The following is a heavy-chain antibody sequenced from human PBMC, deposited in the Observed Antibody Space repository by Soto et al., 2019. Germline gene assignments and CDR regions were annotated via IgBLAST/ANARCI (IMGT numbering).Heavy chain of an antibody. V-gene: IGHV4-39*03. Sequence: SETLSLTCTVSGGSISSSSYYWGWIRQPPGKGLEWIGSIYYSGSTYYNPSLKNRVTISVDTSKNQFSLKLSSVTAADTAVYYCTADLPTPIPQVDHWGQGTLVTVSS. D-gene: IGHD2-21*01. CDR2: IYYSGST. CDR3: TADLPTPIPQVDH. J-gene: IGHJ4*02. CDR1: GGSISSSSYY.